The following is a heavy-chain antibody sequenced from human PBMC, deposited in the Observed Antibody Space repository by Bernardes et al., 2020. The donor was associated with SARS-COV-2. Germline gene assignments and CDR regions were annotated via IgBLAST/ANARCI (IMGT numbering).Heavy chain of an antibody. CDR2: IDPTDSYT. D-gene: IGHD3-10*01. J-gene: IGHJ4*02. CDR1: GYTFTDYW. Sequence: GESLKISCKGSGYTFTDYWITWVRQMPGQGLEWMGKIDPTDSYTRTSPSFQGHVTISVDKSVSTAYLQWSSLEASDTAVYYCASLQRYGSGNYFDHWGQGTLVTVSS. CDR3: ASLQRYGSGNYFDH. V-gene: IGHV5-10-1*01.